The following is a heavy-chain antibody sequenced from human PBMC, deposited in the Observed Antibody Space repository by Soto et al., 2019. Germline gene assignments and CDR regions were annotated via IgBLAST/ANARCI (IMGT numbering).Heavy chain of an antibody. CDR1: GFTFRRHA. D-gene: IGHD3-10*01. J-gene: IGHJ4*02. CDR3: ARSRNGGVADSFDY. CDR2: ISRDGTNK. Sequence: VASGGGVIQEGRSLTLSCEASGFTFRRHAIHWVRQAPGQGLEWVAVISRDGTNKYYEDSVKGRFTISRDNSKNTLSLQMNSLRREDTAVYYCARSRNGGVADSFDYWGQGTLVTVSS. V-gene: IGHV3-30-3*01.